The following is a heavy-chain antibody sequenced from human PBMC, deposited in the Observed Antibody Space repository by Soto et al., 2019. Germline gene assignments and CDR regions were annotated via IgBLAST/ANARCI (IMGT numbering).Heavy chain of an antibody. Sequence: PSETLSLTCAVYGGSFSGYYWSWIRQPPGKGLEWIGEINHSGSTNYNPSLKSRVTISVDTSKNQFSLKLSSVTAADTAVYYCARGRLYYYDSSGYYQYYFDYWGQGTRVTVSS. CDR1: GGSFSGYY. V-gene: IGHV4-34*01. D-gene: IGHD3-22*01. CDR3: ARGRLYYYDSSGYYQYYFDY. J-gene: IGHJ4*02. CDR2: INHSGST.